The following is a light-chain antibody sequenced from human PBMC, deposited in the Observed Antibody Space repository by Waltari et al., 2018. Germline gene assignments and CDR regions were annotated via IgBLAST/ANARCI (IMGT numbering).Light chain of an antibody. CDR2: GKN. Sequence: SSELTQDPAVSVPLGQTVRIECQGDSLRIYYAGWSHQKPGQAPILVIYGKNNRPSGIPDRFSASSSGNTASLTITGAQAEDEGYYYCNSRDTSGDVVFGGGTKLTVL. CDR3: NSRDTSGDVV. V-gene: IGLV3-19*01. CDR1: SLRIYY. J-gene: IGLJ2*01.